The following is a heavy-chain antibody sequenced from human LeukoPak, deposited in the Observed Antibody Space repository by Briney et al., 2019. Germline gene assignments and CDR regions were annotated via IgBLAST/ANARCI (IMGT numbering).Heavy chain of an antibody. CDR1: GFTFSSYG. Sequence: PGGSLRLSCAASGFTFSSYGMSWVRQAPGKGLEWVSAISGSGGSTYYADSVKGRFTISRDNSKNTLYLQMNSLRAEDTAVYYCAKTPNRVVAVAGLFDYWGQGTLVTVSS. CDR3: AKTPNRVVAVAGLFDY. J-gene: IGHJ4*02. D-gene: IGHD6-19*01. V-gene: IGHV3-23*01. CDR2: ISGSGGST.